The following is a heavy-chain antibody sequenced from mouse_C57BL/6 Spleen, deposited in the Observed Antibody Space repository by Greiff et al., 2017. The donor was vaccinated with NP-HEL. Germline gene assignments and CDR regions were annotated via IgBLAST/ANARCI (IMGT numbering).Heavy chain of an antibody. D-gene: IGHD1-1*01. CDR1: GYTFTSYW. V-gene: IGHV1-55*01. CDR3: AREGYYYGSSYGYAMDY. J-gene: IGHJ4*01. CDR2: IYPGSGST. Sequence: VQLKQPGAELVKPGASVKMSCKASGYTFTSYWITWVKQRPGQGLEWIGDIYPGSGSTNYNEKFKSKATLTVDTSSSTAYMQLSSLTSEDSAVYYCAREGYYYGSSYGYAMDYWGQGTSVTVSS.